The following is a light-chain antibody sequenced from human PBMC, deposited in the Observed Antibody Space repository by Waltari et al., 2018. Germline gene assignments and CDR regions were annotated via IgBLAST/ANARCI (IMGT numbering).Light chain of an antibody. CDR1: QSVNSN. Sequence: EILMTQSPATVSVSPGEGATLSCRASQSVNSNLAWYQQKPGQAPRLLNYGASTRATGIPARFSARGSGTEFTLTISSLQSEDFAVYYCQQYNNWWTFGQGTKVEIK. J-gene: IGKJ1*01. CDR2: GAS. V-gene: IGKV3-15*01. CDR3: QQYNNWWT.